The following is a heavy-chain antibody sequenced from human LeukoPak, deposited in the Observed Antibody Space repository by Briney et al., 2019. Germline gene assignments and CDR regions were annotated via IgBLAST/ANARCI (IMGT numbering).Heavy chain of an antibody. J-gene: IGHJ5*02. D-gene: IGHD1-1*01. CDR2: INSDGSGT. V-gene: IGHV3-74*01. CDR1: GFTLSSSW. Sequence: GGSLRLSCAASGFTLSSSWMHWVRQVPGKGLLWVSRINSDGSGTSYADSVKGRFTISRDNSNNTVHLQMNSLRPDDSALYYCAREDNPLWFDPWGQGTLVTVSS. CDR3: AREDNPLWFDP.